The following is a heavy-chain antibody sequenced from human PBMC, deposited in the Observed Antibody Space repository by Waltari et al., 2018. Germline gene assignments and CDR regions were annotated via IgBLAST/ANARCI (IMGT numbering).Heavy chain of an antibody. CDR1: GDSMSSTDC. CDR2: VRGDGKS. CDR3: ARDRGRGLYLDT. J-gene: IGHJ4*02. D-gene: IGHD1-26*01. Sequence: QLQLQESGPGLVKPSGTLSLTCDVSGDSMSSTDCWRWVRQSPQRGLEWVGQVRGDGKSNYNPSFASRVTISLDTSKNQFSLNLNFATAADTAMYYCARDRGRGLYLDTWGPGTPVTVSP. V-gene: IGHV4-4*02.